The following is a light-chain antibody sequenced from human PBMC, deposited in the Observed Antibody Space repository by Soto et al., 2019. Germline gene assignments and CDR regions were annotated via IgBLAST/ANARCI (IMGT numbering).Light chain of an antibody. CDR3: QQSYSPPFT. Sequence: DIQMTQSPSSLSASVGDRVTITCRASQNIGNYLNWYLQKPGKAPNLLIYATSSVQSGVPSTFSGSGSGTDFTLTIGSLQPEDFATYYCQQSYSPPFTFGPGTKVDI. J-gene: IGKJ3*01. V-gene: IGKV1-39*01. CDR2: ATS. CDR1: QNIGNY.